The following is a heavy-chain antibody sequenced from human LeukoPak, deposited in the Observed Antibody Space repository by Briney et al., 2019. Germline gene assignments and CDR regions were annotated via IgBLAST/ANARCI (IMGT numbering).Heavy chain of an antibody. D-gene: IGHD3-10*01. J-gene: IGHJ5*02. CDR3: ARAHYDGSGSYPWFDP. CDR2: IYTSGST. V-gene: IGHV4-4*07. CDR1: GGSISSYY. Sequence: PWETLSLTCTVSGGSISSYYWSWIRQPAGKGLEWIGRIYTSGSTNYKPSVKSRVTISIDTSKNKISLKLSSVTAADTAVYYCARAHYDGSGSYPWFDPWGQGTLVTVSS.